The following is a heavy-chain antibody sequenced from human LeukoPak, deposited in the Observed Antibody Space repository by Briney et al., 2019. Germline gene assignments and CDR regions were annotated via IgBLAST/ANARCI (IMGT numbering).Heavy chain of an antibody. CDR2: INHSGST. V-gene: IGHV4-34*01. CDR3: ARGGSSGWYRPSGFDY. CDR1: GGSFSGYY. D-gene: IGHD6-19*01. J-gene: IGHJ4*02. Sequence: SETLSLTCAVYGGSFSGYYWSWIRQPPGKGLEWIGEINHSGSTNYNPSLESRVTISVDTSKNQFSLKLSSVTAADTAVYYCARGGSSGWYRPSGFDYWGQGTLVTVSS.